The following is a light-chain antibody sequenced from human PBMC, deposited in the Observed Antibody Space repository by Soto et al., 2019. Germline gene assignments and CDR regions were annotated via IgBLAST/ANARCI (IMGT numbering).Light chain of an antibody. CDR1: QSVGNN. CDR3: QQYGDWPLT. J-gene: IGKJ4*01. V-gene: IGKV3-15*01. Sequence: EIVVTQSPATLSVSPGERATLSCRASQSVGNNFAWYQQKPGQAPSLLIFATSPRANGVPARFSGSGSVTEFTLTISSLQSEDFAVYYCQQYGDWPLTFGGGAKVEIE. CDR2: ATS.